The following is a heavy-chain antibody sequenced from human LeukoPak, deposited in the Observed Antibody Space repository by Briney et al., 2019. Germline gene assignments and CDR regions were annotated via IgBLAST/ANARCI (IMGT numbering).Heavy chain of an antibody. CDR3: ARDDPEYCTNGVCYTGDAFDI. CDR2: IKQDGSEK. J-gene: IGHJ3*02. D-gene: IGHD2-8*01. Sequence: GGSLRLSCAASGFTFRSYWMSWVRQAPGKGLEWVANIKQDGSEKYYVDSVKGRFTISRDNAKNSLYLQMNSLRAEDTAVYYCARDDPEYCTNGVCYTGDAFDIWGQGTMVTVSS. CDR1: GFTFRSYW. V-gene: IGHV3-7*01.